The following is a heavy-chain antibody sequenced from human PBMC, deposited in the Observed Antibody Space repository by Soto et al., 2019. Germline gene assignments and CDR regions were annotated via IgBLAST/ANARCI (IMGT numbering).Heavy chain of an antibody. CDR1: GFTFKNYA. CDR2: ISYDGSIE. Sequence: QVQLVESGGGVVQPGRSLRLSCAASGFTFKNYAMHWVRQAPGKGLEWVAVISYDGSIEFYADSVKGRFTISRDDFKXTXXLQMGSLRXXXXXXXXXXRGLRDFDXXXXXXXWG. V-gene: IGHV3-30-3*01. D-gene: IGHD3-9*01. CDR3: XRGLRDFDXXXXXXX. J-gene: IGHJ1*01.